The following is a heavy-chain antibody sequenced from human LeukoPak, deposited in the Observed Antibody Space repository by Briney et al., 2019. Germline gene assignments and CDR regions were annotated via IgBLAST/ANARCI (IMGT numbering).Heavy chain of an antibody. D-gene: IGHD3-10*01. CDR2: INWNGGST. CDR3: VRDRHYIGNREVRFPY. Sequence: PGGSLRLPCAASGFTFDDYGMSWVRQAPGKGLEWVSGINWNGGSTGYADSVKGRFTISRDNAKNSLDLQMNSLRVEDTAVYYCVRDRHYIGNREVRFPYWGQGALVTVSS. CDR1: GFTFDDYG. V-gene: IGHV3-20*04. J-gene: IGHJ4*02.